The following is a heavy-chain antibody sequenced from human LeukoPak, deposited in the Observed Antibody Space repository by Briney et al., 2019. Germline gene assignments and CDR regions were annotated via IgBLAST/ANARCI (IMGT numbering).Heavy chain of an antibody. CDR1: GFTFSSYS. D-gene: IGHD1-26*01. CDR2: ISSSSSYI. CDR3: ARGGWELEPGGVDY. Sequence: GGSLRLSCAASGFTFSSYSMNWVRQAPGKGLEWVSSISSSSSYIYYADSVKGRFTISRDNAKNTLYLQMNSLRAEDTAVYYCARGGWELEPGGVDYWGQGTLVTVSS. J-gene: IGHJ4*02. V-gene: IGHV3-21*01.